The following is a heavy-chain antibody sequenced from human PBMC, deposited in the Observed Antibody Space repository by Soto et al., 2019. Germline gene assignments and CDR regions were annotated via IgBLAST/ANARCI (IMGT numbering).Heavy chain of an antibody. CDR1: GFTFSNAW. V-gene: IGHV3-15*07. D-gene: IGHD5-18*01. CDR3: TTEEPLRRYSYGLNFDY. J-gene: IGHJ4*02. Sequence: EVQLVESGGGLVKPGGSLRLSCAASGFTFSNAWMNWFRQAPGKGLEWVGLITSKTDGGTTDYAAPVKGRFTSSRADSKNTLYLEVDGLKSEDTRVYYCTTEEPLRRYSYGLNFDYWGQGSLVAVSS. CDR2: ITSKTDGGTT.